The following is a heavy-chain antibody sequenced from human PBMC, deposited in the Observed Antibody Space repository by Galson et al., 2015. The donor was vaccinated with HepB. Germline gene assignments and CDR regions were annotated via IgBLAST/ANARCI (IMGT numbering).Heavy chain of an antibody. CDR2: ISAYNGNT. CDR1: GYTFTSYG. Sequence: SVKVSCKASGYTFTSYGISWVRQAPGQGLEWMGWISAYNGNTNYAQKLQGRVTMATDTSTSTAYMELRSLRSDDTAVYYCARAMNYYDSSGYGDWGQGTLVTVSS. J-gene: IGHJ4*02. D-gene: IGHD3-22*01. V-gene: IGHV1-18*04. CDR3: ARAMNYYDSSGYGD.